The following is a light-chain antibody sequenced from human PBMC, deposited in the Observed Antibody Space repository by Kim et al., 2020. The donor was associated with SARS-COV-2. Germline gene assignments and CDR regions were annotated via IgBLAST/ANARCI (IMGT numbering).Light chain of an antibody. CDR3: QTWGTGIVV. J-gene: IGLJ2*01. CDR1: SGESSNA. Sequence: ASVKVTCTLSSGESSNAIAWHQQQPEKGPRYLMRLNSDGSHSKGDGIPDRFSGSSSGAERYLTISSRQSEDEADYYCQTWGTGIVVFGGGTQLTVL. CDR2: LNSDGSH. V-gene: IGLV4-69*01.